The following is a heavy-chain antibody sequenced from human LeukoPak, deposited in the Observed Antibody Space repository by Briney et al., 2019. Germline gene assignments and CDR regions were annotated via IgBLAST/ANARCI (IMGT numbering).Heavy chain of an antibody. V-gene: IGHV4-31*03. CDR2: IYYSGST. Sequence: PSQTLSLTCTVSGGSISSGGYYWTWIRQHPGKGLEWIGYIYYSGSTYYNPSLKSRVTISVDTSKNQFSLRLRSVTAADTAVYYCALGYCGGGSCYAREYFQHWGQGTLVTVSS. CDR1: GGSISSGGYY. CDR3: ALGYCGGGSCYAREYFQH. D-gene: IGHD2-15*01. J-gene: IGHJ1*01.